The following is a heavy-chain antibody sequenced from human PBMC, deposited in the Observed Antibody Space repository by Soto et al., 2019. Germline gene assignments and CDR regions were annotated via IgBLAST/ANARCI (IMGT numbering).Heavy chain of an antibody. D-gene: IGHD6-19*01. V-gene: IGHV4-4*02. CDR1: GGSINNGYW. Sequence: QVHLQESGPGLVKPSGTLSLTCGVSGGSINNGYWWTWVRQPPGKGLEWIGEKHHSGSTNYNSSLKSRVSISLDKSKNQFSLILSSVTAADTAVYYCAYSSGWWRLDVWGQGTTVTVSS. J-gene: IGHJ6*02. CDR2: KHHSGST. CDR3: AYSSGWWRLDV.